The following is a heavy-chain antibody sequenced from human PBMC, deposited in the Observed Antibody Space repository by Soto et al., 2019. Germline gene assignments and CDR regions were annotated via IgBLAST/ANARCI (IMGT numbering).Heavy chain of an antibody. Sequence: GGSLRLSCAASGFTFSSYGMHWVRQAPGKGLEWVAVISYDGINKYYADSVKGRFTISRDNSKNTLYLQMNSLRAEDTAVYYCAKVRDRSSSWYYFDYWGQGTLVTVSS. V-gene: IGHV3-30*18. CDR2: ISYDGINK. CDR1: GFTFSSYG. J-gene: IGHJ4*02. CDR3: AKVRDRSSSWYYFDY. D-gene: IGHD6-13*01.